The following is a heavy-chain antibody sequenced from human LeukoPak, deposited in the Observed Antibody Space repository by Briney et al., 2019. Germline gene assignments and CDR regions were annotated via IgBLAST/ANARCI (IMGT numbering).Heavy chain of an antibody. CDR2: IKQDGGEN. J-gene: IGHJ4*02. Sequence: GGSLRLSCAASGFTFSRYWMTWVRQTPGKGLEWVATIKQDGGENFYVDSVKGRFTISRDNAKNSLYLQMNSLRDEDTAMYYCARTFYFDARGSYPDCWGQGTLVTVPS. V-gene: IGHV3-7*04. D-gene: IGHD3-22*01. CDR1: GFTFSRYW. CDR3: ARTFYFDARGSYPDC.